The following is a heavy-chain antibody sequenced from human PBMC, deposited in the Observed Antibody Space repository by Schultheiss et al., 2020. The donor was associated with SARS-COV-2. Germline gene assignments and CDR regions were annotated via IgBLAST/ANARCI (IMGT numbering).Heavy chain of an antibody. D-gene: IGHD4-17*01. V-gene: IGHV4-34*12. CDR2: IFHRGST. J-gene: IGHJ4*02. CDR1: GGSFSGYY. CDR3: ASTVVEDYGDYVDY. Sequence: SQTLSLTCAVYGGSFSGYYWSWIRQPPDKGLEWIGSIFHRGSTNYNPSLKSRVTISVDTSKNQFSLKLSSVTAADTAVYYCASTVVEDYGDYVDYWGQGTLVTVSS.